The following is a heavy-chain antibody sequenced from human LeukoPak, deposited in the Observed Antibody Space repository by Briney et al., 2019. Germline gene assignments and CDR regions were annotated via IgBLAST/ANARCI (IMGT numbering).Heavy chain of an antibody. V-gene: IGHV3-20*01. CDR1: GFTFSSYS. D-gene: IGHD2-15*01. J-gene: IGHJ4*02. Sequence: TGGSLRLSCAASGFTFSSYSVNWVRQAPGKGLEWVSGINWNGASTGYADSVKGRFTISRDNAKNSLYLQMSSLRAEDTALYLCAGGDRNRWYFYYWGQGTLVTVSS. CDR3: AGGDRNRWYFYY. CDR2: INWNGAST.